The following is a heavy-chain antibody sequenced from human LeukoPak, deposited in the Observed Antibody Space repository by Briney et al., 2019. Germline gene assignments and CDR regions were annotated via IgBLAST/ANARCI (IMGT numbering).Heavy chain of an antibody. CDR2: ISGSGISR. Sequence: GGSQRLSCAASGFTFSSFAMNWVRQAPGKGLEWVSGISGSGISRGYADSVKGRFTISRDNSKNTVLLQMDSLRAEDTAVYYCARDCQYCSNTNCRCCWGQGTLVTVSS. CDR1: GFTFSSFA. CDR3: ARDCQYCSNTNCRCC. D-gene: IGHD2-2*01. J-gene: IGHJ4*02. V-gene: IGHV3-23*01.